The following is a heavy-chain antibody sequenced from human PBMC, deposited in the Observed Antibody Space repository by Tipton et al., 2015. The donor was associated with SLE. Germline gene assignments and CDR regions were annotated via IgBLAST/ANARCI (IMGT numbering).Heavy chain of an antibody. V-gene: IGHV4-39*07. CDR1: GGSISSSNYY. D-gene: IGHD6-13*01. CDR2: INHSGST. J-gene: IGHJ4*02. CDR3: ARAEEKWQQLVHFDY. Sequence: LRLSCTVSGGSISSSNYYWGWIRQPPGKGLEWIGEINHSGSTNYNPSLKSRVTISVDTSKNQFSLKLSSVTAADTAVYYCARAEEKWQQLVHFDYWGQGTLVTVSS.